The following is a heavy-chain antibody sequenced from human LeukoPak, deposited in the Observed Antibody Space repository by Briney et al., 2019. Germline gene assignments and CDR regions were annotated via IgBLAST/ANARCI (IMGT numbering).Heavy chain of an antibody. CDR1: GGSFSGYY. J-gene: IGHJ6*03. CDR2: INHSGST. D-gene: IGHD6-13*01. CDR3: ARVRKIAAAGMSYYYYYMDV. V-gene: IGHV4-34*01. Sequence: PSETLSLTCAVYGGSFSGYYWSWIRQPPGKGLEWIGEINHSGSTNYNPSLKSRVTISVDTSKNQFSLKLSSVTAADTAVYYCARVRKIAAAGMSYYYYYMDVWGKGTTVTISS.